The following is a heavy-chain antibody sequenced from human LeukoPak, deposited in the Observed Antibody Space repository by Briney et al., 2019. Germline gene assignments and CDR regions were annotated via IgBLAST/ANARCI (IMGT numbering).Heavy chain of an antibody. V-gene: IGHV4-59*02. CDR3: VRDWEGFNFDI. Sequence: SETLSLTCIVSGGSVSSYHRSWVRQPPGEGLEWIAYVHNSGSTNYNPSLKSRVIISVDRSKNQFSLKMNSVTAADTAVYYCVRDWEGFNFDIWGQGTMVTVSS. D-gene: IGHD1-26*01. CDR2: VHNSGST. J-gene: IGHJ3*02. CDR1: GGSVSSYH.